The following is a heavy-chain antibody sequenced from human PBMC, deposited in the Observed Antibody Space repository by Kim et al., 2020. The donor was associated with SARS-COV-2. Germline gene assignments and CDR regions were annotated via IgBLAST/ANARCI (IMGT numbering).Heavy chain of an antibody. J-gene: IGHJ6*02. V-gene: IGHV3-33*01. CDR3: ARYGQSLAPFALDV. CDR1: GFTFRNHG. CDR2: IWYDGSVT. Sequence: GGSLRLSCAASGFTFRNHGMHWVRQAPGQGLERVSFIWYDGSVTEYADSVKGRFSISRDNAKNTVFLLMNSLGTAYTALCYCARYGQSLAPFALDVWGQGTTVTVSS. D-gene: IGHD1-26*01.